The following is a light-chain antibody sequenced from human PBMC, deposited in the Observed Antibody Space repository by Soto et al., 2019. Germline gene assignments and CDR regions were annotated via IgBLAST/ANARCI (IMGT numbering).Light chain of an antibody. Sequence: QSALTQPASVSGSAGQSITISCTGTTSFVGTYNFVSWYQQHPGQATQVLIYEDTKRPSGVSNRFSGSTSGSTASLTISGLQTVDEADYYCCSYVGASTYVFGTGTKGTGL. CDR2: EDT. CDR3: CSYVGASTYV. V-gene: IGLV2-23*01. CDR1: TSFVGTYNF. J-gene: IGLJ1*01.